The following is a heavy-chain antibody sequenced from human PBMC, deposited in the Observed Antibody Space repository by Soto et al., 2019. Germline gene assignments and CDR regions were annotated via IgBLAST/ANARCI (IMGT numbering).Heavy chain of an antibody. D-gene: IGHD2-15*01. V-gene: IGHV3-64D*06. CDR1: GFTFSSYA. Sequence: GGALRLSCSASGFTFSSYAMHWVRQAPGKGLEYVSAISSNGGSTYYADSVKGRFTISRDNSKNTLYLQMSSLRAEDTAVYYCVSGGSSSLSIYGMDVWGQGTTVTVSS. CDR3: VSGGSSSLSIYGMDV. J-gene: IGHJ6*02. CDR2: ISSNGGST.